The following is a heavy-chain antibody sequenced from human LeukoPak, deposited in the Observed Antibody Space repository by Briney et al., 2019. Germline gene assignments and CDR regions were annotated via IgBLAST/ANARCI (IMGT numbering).Heavy chain of an antibody. V-gene: IGHV3-48*01. Sequence: PGGSLRLSCAASGFTFSTYSMTWVRQAPGKGLEWVSYISFSSSIVYYADSVKGRFTISRDNAKNSLFLQMNSLRAEDTAVYYCARDSYYDSGSSDYWGQGTLVTVSS. CDR3: ARDSYYDSGSSDY. J-gene: IGHJ4*02. D-gene: IGHD3-10*01. CDR2: ISFSSSIV. CDR1: GFTFSTYS.